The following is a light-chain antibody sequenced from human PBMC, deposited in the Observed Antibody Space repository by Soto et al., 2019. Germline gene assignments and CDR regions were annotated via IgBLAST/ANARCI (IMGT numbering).Light chain of an antibody. V-gene: IGLV1-51*01. CDR3: GTWDGSLSVGI. J-gene: IGLJ2*01. CDR1: SSNIGNNY. Sequence: QSVLTQPPSVSAAPGQKVTISCSGSSSNIGNNYVSWYQQLPGTAPKLLIYDSNKRPSGIPDRFSGSQSGTSATLGITELQTGDEADYYCGTWDGSLSVGIFGGGTKVTVL. CDR2: DSN.